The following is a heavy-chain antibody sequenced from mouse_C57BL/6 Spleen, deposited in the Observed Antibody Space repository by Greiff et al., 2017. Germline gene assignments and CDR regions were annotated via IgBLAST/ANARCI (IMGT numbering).Heavy chain of an antibody. CDR2: IDPETGGT. V-gene: IGHV1-15*01. CDR3: TKTMDY. J-gene: IGHJ4*01. CDR1: GYTFTDYE. Sequence: QVHVKQSGAELVRPGASVTLSCKASGYTFTDYEMHWVKRTPVHGLEWIGAIDPETGGTAYNQKFKGKAILTADKSSSTAYMELRSLTSEDSAVYYCTKTMDYWGQGTSVTVSS.